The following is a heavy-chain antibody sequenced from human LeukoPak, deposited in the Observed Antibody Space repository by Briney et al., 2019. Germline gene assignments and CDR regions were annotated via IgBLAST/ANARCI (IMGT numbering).Heavy chain of an antibody. CDR3: ARAKASDAFDI. Sequence: SETLSLTCTVSGYSISNGYYWGRLRQPPGRGLEWIGSIYHSGSTYYNPSLKSRITISVDRSKNQFSLKLSSVTAADTAVYYCARAKASDAFDIWGQGTMVTVSS. CDR2: IYHSGST. J-gene: IGHJ3*02. CDR1: GYSISNGYY. V-gene: IGHV4-38-2*02.